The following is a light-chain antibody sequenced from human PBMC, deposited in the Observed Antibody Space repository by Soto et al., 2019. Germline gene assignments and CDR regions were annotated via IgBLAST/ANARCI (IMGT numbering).Light chain of an antibody. V-gene: IGKV3-20*01. J-gene: IGKJ2*01. Sequence: IVLTQSPGTLSLSPGERVTLSCRASQSISRNYLAWYQQKPGLAPRLIMYNGSRRAAGTPDRFSGSGSGTDFSLTISRLEPEDFAVYYCQQYNSYNTFGQGTKLEIK. CDR3: QQYNSYNT. CDR1: QSISRNY. CDR2: NGS.